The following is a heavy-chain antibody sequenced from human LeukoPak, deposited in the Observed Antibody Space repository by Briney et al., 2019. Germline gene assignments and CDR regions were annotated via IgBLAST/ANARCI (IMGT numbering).Heavy chain of an antibody. CDR2: SGNDGST. Sequence: QSGGSLRLXCAASRLTFYDQAMHWVRHAPGTGLEWVSLSGNDGSTYYADSARGRFTISRDISKNSLYLEMSSLRPEDTALYHCASQTKYYSGSAGSYWGAFDLWGQGTMVTVSS. D-gene: IGHD3-10*01. CDR1: RLTFYDQA. CDR3: ASQTKYYSGSAGSYWGAFDL. J-gene: IGHJ3*01. V-gene: IGHV3-43*02.